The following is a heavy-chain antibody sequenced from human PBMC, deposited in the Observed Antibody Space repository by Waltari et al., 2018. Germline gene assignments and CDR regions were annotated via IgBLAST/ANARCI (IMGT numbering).Heavy chain of an antibody. CDR1: GYSFTSYA. Sequence: QVELVQSGPELKKPGASVKVSCRASGYSFTSYAINWVRQAPGRGFELMGWFNTNSGDPTYFQGFTGRFVFALDTSVSTAFLQINSLEAEDTAVYYCAREVVPAATIVVNWFDPWGQGTLVTVSS. D-gene: IGHD2-2*01. J-gene: IGHJ5*02. V-gene: IGHV7-4-1*02. CDR2: FNTNSGDP. CDR3: AREVVPAATIVVNWFDP.